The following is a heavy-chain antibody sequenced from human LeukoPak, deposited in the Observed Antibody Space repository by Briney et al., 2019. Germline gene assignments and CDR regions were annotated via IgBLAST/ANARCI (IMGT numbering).Heavy chain of an antibody. J-gene: IGHJ4*02. CDR1: GFTFSGNW. CDR3: ARDPGDRNSGWPLDY. Sequence: GGSLRLSCAASGFTFSGNWMNWVRQAPGKGLVWVSRINGDGSSTSYADSVKGRFTISRDNAKNSLYLQMNRLRVEGTAVYYCARDPGDRNSGWPLDYWGQGTLVTVSS. V-gene: IGHV3-74*01. D-gene: IGHD6-19*01. CDR2: INGDGSST.